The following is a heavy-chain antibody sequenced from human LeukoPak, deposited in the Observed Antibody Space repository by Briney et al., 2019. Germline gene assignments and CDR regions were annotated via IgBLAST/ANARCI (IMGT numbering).Heavy chain of an antibody. CDR1: GYGFTTYW. J-gene: IGHJ3*02. V-gene: IGHV5-51*01. CDR3: ARQGRIVVVTTTHDAFDI. Sequence: GESLKISCTGFGYGFTTYWIGWVRQMPGKGLEWMGIIYPGDSDARYSPSLQGQVTISVDKSISTAYLQWSSLTASDTAMYYCARQGRIVVVTTTHDAFDIWGQGTMVTVSS. CDR2: IYPGDSDA. D-gene: IGHD2-21*02.